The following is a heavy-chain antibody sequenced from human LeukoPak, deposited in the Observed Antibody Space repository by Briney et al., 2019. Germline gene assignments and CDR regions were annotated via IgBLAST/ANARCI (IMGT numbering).Heavy chain of an antibody. CDR3: SRDLRGRDDC. D-gene: IGHD5-24*01. CDR2: INNGGSVT. J-gene: IGHJ4*02. Sequence: GGSLRLSRVGSGFPFSSYWMHWVRQAPGKGLVWVSRINNGGSVTDYADPVKGRFTISRDNAKNTLYLQMNTLRVEDTAVYYCSRDLRGRDDCWGQGSLVTVSS. CDR1: GFPFSSYW. V-gene: IGHV3-74*01.